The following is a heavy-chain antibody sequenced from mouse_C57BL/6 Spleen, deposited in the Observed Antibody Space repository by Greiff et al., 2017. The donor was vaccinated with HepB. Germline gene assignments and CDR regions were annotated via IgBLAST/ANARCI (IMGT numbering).Heavy chain of an antibody. CDR1: GYTFTDYY. CDR2: IYPGSGNT. D-gene: IGHD1-1*01. V-gene: IGHV1-76*01. Sequence: QVQLQQSGAELVRPGASVKLSCKASGYTFTDYYINWVKQRPGQGLEWIARIYPGSGNTYYNEKFKGKATLTAEKSSSTAYMQLSSLTSEDSAVYFCARPITTVVASYYYAMDYWGQGTSVTVSS. CDR3: ARPITTVVASYYYAMDY. J-gene: IGHJ4*01.